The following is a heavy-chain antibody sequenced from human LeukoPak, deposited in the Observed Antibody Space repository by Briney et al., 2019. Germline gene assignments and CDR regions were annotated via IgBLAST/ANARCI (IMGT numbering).Heavy chain of an antibody. CDR3: ARANGINWFDP. CDR2: INHSGST. V-gene: IGHV4-34*01. Sequence: SETLSLTCAVYGGSFSGYYWSWIRRPPGKGLEWIGEINHSGSTNYNPSLKSRVTISVDTSKNQFSLKLSSVTAADTAVYYCARANGINWFDPWGQGTLVTVSS. D-gene: IGHD1-1*01. CDR1: GGSFSGYY. J-gene: IGHJ5*02.